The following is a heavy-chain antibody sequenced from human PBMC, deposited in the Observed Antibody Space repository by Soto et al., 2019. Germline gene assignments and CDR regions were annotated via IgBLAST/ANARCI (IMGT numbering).Heavy chain of an antibody. J-gene: IGHJ6*02. CDR1: GYTFTRYG. CDR3: AKNGQPPYYYYGMDV. Sequence: QGQLVQSGAEVKKPGASVKVSCKASGYTFTRYGTSWVRQAPGQGLEWMGWISGYNGDTNYAQKFQGRATMTIDTSTLTTYMELRSLTSDDTAVYYCAKNGQPPYYYYGMDVWGQGTTVTVSS. CDR2: ISGYNGDT. V-gene: IGHV1-18*01. D-gene: IGHD2-8*01.